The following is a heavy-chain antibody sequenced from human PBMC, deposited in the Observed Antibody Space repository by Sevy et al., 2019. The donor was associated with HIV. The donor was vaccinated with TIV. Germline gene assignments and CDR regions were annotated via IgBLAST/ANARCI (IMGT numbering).Heavy chain of an antibody. J-gene: IGHJ6*02. CDR3: AAGVGSGSSLDYYGMDV. Sequence: ASVKISCKASGFTFTSSAVQWVRQARGQRLEWIGWIVVGSGNTNYAQKFRERVTITRDMSTSTAYMELSSLRSEDTAVYYCAAGVGSGSSLDYYGMDVWGQGTTVTVSS. D-gene: IGHD3-10*01. V-gene: IGHV1-58*01. CDR1: GFTFTSSA. CDR2: IVVGSGNT.